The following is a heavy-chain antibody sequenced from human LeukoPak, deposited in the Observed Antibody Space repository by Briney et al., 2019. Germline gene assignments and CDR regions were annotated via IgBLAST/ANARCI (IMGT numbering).Heavy chain of an antibody. CDR2: IKQDGSEK. V-gene: IGHV3-7*03. CDR1: GFTFSSYW. J-gene: IGHJ4*02. Sequence: PGGSLRLSCAASGFTFSSYWMSWVRQAPGKGLEWVANIKQDGSEKYYVDSVKGRFTISRDNAKNSLYLQMNSLRAEDTAVYYCARGRRGGAVGNTETEFDYWGQGTLVTVSS. D-gene: IGHD3-10*01. CDR3: ARGRRGGAVGNTETEFDY.